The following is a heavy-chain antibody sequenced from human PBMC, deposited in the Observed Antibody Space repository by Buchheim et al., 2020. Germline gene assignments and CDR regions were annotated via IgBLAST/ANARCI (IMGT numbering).Heavy chain of an antibody. D-gene: IGHD3-3*02. CDR3: AKDLHFWSGMDY. CDR1: GFSFSTNA. Sequence: DVQLLQSGGGLVQPGGSLRLSCAASGFSFSTNAMSWVRQAPGRGLEWVSGIGGDGRSYYADSVQGRFTISRDSSKDTLYLQMNGLRVEDTATYYCAKDLHFWSGMDYWGQGAL. CDR2: IGGDGRS. J-gene: IGHJ4*02. V-gene: IGHV3-23*01.